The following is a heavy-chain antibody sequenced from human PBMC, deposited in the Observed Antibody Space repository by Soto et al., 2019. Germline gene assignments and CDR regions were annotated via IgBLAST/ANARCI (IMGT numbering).Heavy chain of an antibody. D-gene: IGHD2-8*01. V-gene: IGHV3-53*01. CDR1: GFTVSSNY. CDR2: IYSGGST. J-gene: IGHJ6*02. CDR3: ARDRGIMVYATQTSYYYYGMDV. Sequence: EVPLVESGGGLIQPGGSLRLSCAASGFTVSSNYMSWVRQAAGKGLEWVSVIYSGGSTYYADSVKGRFTISRDNSKNTLYLQMNSMRAEDTAVYYCARDRGIMVYATQTSYYYYGMDVWGQGTTVTVSS.